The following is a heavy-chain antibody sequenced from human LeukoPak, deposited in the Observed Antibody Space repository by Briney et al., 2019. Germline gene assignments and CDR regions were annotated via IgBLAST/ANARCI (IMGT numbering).Heavy chain of an antibody. D-gene: IGHD3-22*01. Sequence: GGSLRLSCAASGFTFSDYYMSWIRQASGKGLEWISYISHTSSTRNYADSVKGRFTISRDNAKNSLYLQMNSLRAEDTAVYYCARANYYDNSGLPDYWGQGTLVTVSS. CDR3: ARANYYDNSGLPDY. CDR2: ISHTSSTR. CDR1: GFTFSDYY. V-gene: IGHV3-11*01. J-gene: IGHJ4*02.